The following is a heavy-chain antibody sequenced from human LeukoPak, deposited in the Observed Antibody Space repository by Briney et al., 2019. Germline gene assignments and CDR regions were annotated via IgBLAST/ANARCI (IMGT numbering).Heavy chain of an antibody. V-gene: IGHV4-39*01. CDR1: GASISRSDYF. D-gene: IGHD4-17*01. J-gene: IGHJ4*02. CDR2: IYYSGST. Sequence: SETLSLTCTVSGASISRSDYFWGWIRQPPGKGLEWIGSIYYSGSTYYSPSLKGRVTISVDTSKNQFSLKLNSVTAADTAVYYCARSSEYGDPLNYWGQGTLVTVSP. CDR3: ARSSEYGDPLNY.